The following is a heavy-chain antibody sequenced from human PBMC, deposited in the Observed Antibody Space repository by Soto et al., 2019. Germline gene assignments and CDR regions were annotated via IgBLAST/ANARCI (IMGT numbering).Heavy chain of an antibody. CDR3: ARVVTRDYGMDV. Sequence: GASVKVSCKASGYTFTGYYMRWVRQAPGQGLEWMGWINPNSGGTNYAQKFQGRVTMTRDTSISTAYMELSRLRSDDTAVYYCARVVTRDYGMDVWGQGTTVTVSS. CDR1: GYTFTGYY. CDR2: INPNSGGT. J-gene: IGHJ6*02. D-gene: IGHD4-4*01. V-gene: IGHV1-2*02.